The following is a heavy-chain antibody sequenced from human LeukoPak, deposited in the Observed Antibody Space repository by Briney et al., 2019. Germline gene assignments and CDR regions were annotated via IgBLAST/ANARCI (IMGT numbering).Heavy chain of an antibody. CDR3: AGRYGSGGYPFDY. CDR1: GGTFSSYA. D-gene: IGHD3-10*01. Sequence: SVKVSCKASGGTFSSYAISWVRQAPGQGLEWMGRIIPILGIANYAQKFQGRVTITADKSTSTAYMELSSLRSEDTAVYYCAGRYGSGGYPFDYWGQGTLVTVSS. J-gene: IGHJ4*02. V-gene: IGHV1-69*04. CDR2: IIPILGIA.